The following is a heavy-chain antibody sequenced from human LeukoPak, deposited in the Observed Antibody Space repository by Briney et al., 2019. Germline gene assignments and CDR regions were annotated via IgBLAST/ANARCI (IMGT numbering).Heavy chain of an antibody. J-gene: IGHJ4*02. CDR3: ARDDFHGDYPPPFDY. CDR1: GFTFSSYW. V-gene: IGHV3-7*01. D-gene: IGHD4-17*01. CDR2: IKQDGSEK. Sequence: GGSLRLSCAASGFTFSSYWMSWVRQAPGKGLEWVANIKQDGSEKYYVDSVKGRFTISRDNAKNSLYLQMNSLRAEDTAVYYCARDDFHGDYPPPFDYWGQGTLVTVSS.